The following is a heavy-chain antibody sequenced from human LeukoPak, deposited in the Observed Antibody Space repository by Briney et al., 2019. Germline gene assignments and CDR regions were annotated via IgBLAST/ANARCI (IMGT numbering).Heavy chain of an antibody. CDR3: ARRDGSGSLDY. J-gene: IGHJ4*02. D-gene: IGHD3-10*01. V-gene: IGHV4-39*01. CDR2: IYYSGST. CDR1: GGSISSSSYY. Sequence: SETLSLTCTVSGGSISSSSYYWGWIRQPPGKGLEWIGSIYYSGSTYYNPSLKSRVTISVDTSKNQFSLKLSSVTAADTAVYYCARRDGSGSLDYWGQGTLVTVSS.